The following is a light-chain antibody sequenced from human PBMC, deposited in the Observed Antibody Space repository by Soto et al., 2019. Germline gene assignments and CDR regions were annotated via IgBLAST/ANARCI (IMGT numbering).Light chain of an antibody. CDR2: GAS. CDR3: QQYNKWYT. Sequence: EIVMTQSPATLSVSPGERATLSCRASQSVSSKLAWYQQKPGQAPRLLISGASTRATGIPARFSGSGSGTEFTLTISSLQSDDFGVYYCQQYNKWYTFGQGTKLEIK. V-gene: IGKV3-15*01. J-gene: IGKJ2*01. CDR1: QSVSSK.